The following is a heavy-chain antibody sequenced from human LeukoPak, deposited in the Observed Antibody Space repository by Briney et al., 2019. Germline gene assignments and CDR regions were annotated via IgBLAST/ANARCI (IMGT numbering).Heavy chain of an antibody. J-gene: IGHJ1*01. D-gene: IGHD1-14*01. CDR2: IYYSGST. Sequence: SETLSLTCTVSGGSISSYYWSWIRQPPGKGLEWIGYIYYSGSTNYNPSLKSRVTISVDRSKNQFSLKLSSVTAADTAVYYCARAETAAEYFQHWGQGTLVTVSS. V-gene: IGHV4-59*12. CDR3: ARAETAAEYFQH. CDR1: GGSISSYY.